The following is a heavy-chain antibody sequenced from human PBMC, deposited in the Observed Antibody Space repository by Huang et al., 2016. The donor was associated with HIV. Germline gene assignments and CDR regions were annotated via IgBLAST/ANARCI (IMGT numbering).Heavy chain of an antibody. CDR2: IANVGNNM. CDR3: ARGGILGTSWYRPFDY. V-gene: IGHV3-30-3*01. D-gene: IGHD6-13*01. CDR1: GFDFSSYA. J-gene: IGHJ4*02. Sequence: QVQLGESGGGVVQPEKSLRLSCAASGFDFSSYAMNWVRQAPGKGPQWGAVIANVGNNMYYSDSVKGRFIISRDNSKNTLYLQMNSLRGEDTAIYYCARGGILGTSWYRPFDYWGQGTLVTVSS.